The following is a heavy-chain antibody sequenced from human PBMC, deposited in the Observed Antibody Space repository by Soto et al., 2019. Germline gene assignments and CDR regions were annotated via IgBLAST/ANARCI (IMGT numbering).Heavy chain of an antibody. Sequence: ASVKVSCKASGYTFTGYYMHWVRQAPGQGLEWMGWINPNSGGTNYAQKFQGRVTMTRDTSISTAYMQLSRLRSDDTAVYYCARDLPIAARPLGLYYYYYYGMDVWGQGTTVTFSS. CDR3: ARDLPIAARPLGLYYYYYYGMDV. CDR1: GYTFTGYY. J-gene: IGHJ6*02. D-gene: IGHD6-6*01. CDR2: INPNSGGT. V-gene: IGHV1-2*02.